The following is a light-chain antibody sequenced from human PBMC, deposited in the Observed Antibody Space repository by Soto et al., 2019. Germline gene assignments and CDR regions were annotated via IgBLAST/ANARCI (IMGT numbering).Light chain of an antibody. CDR2: SSS. J-gene: IGKJ4*01. CDR1: RTVSNN. CDR3: QQYNSWPLT. Sequence: EIVMTQYPATLSVSPGERATLSCRASRTVSNNLAWYQQKPGQAPRLLFYSSSTRATGVPARFSGSRSGTDFTLTISSLQSEDFAVYYCQQYNSWPLTFGGGTKVETK. V-gene: IGKV3-15*01.